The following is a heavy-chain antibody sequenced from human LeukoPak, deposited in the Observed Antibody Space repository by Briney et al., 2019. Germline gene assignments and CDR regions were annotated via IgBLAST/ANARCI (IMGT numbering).Heavy chain of an antibody. D-gene: IGHD1-26*01. V-gene: IGHV3-23*01. CDR3: AKDGWWELPDGGGYFDY. J-gene: IGHJ4*02. Sequence: QSGGSLRLSCAASGFTFSSYAMSWVRQAPGKGLEWVSAISGSGGSTYYADSVKGRFTISRDNSKNTLYLQMNSLRAEDTAVYYCAKDGWWELPDGGGYFDYWGQGTLVTVSS. CDR1: GFTFSSYA. CDR2: ISGSGGST.